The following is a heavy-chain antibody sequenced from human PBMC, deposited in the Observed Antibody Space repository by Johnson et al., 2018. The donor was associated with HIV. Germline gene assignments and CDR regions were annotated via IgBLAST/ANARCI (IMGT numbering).Heavy chain of an antibody. V-gene: IGHV3-20*04. CDR3: AREPVAGPGRNAFDI. Sequence: VQLVESGGGVVRPGGSLRLSCAASGFTFDDSGMSWVRQAPGKGLEWVAGINWNGGSTGYGDSVNGRFTISRANAKNSLYLQMNSLIAEDTALYFCAREPVAGPGRNAFDIWGQGTMVTVSS. J-gene: IGHJ3*02. D-gene: IGHD6-19*01. CDR2: INWNGGST. CDR1: GFTFDDSG.